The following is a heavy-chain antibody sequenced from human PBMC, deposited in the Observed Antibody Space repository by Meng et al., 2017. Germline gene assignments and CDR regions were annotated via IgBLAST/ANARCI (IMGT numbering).Heavy chain of an antibody. CDR1: GGSFSGYY. J-gene: IGHJ5*02. D-gene: IGHD3-10*01. CDR2: INHSGST. V-gene: IGHV4-34*01. Sequence: QVQLQQWVAGLLKPSETLSLTCAVYGGSFSGYYWSWIRQPPGKGLEWIGEINHSGSTNYNPSLKSRVTISVDTSKNQFSLKLSSVTAADTAVYYCARGLRITMVRGVKGWFDPWGQGTLVTVSS. CDR3: ARGLRITMVRGVKGWFDP.